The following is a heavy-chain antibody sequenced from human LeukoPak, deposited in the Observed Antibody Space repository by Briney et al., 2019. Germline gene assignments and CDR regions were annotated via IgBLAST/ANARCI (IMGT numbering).Heavy chain of an antibody. Sequence: SQTLSLTCTVSGASSSSDVYYWTWLRQRPGKGLEWIGYISNSGSTHYSPSLRSRVTISVDTSKNHFSLKLSSVTAADTAVYYCARETLSTHAFDIWGQGTMVTVSS. J-gene: IGHJ3*02. CDR3: ARETLSTHAFDI. V-gene: IGHV4-31*03. CDR2: ISNSGST. D-gene: IGHD2-2*01. CDR1: GASSSSDVYY.